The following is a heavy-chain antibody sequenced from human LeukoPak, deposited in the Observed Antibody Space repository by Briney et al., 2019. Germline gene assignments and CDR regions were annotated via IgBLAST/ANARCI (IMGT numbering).Heavy chain of an antibody. Sequence: ASVKVSRKASGYTFTTYDTNWVRQATGQGLEWLGWMNPNSGNTGYAQKFQGRVTMTRNISITTAYMELSNLRSDDTAVYYCARVAGNCGGDCYRLLYWGQGTLVTVSS. CDR1: GYTFTTYD. D-gene: IGHD2-21*01. CDR2: MNPNSGNT. CDR3: ARVAGNCGGDCYRLLY. J-gene: IGHJ4*02. V-gene: IGHV1-8*01.